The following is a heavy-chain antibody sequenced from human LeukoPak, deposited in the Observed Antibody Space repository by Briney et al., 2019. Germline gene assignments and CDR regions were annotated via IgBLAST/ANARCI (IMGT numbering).Heavy chain of an antibody. V-gene: IGHV4-34*01. J-gene: IGHJ4*02. D-gene: IGHD3-10*01. CDR3: ARGRLYYYGSGSYFDY. CDR2: INQSGST. Sequence: SETLSLTCAVYGGSFRGYYWSWIRQPPGKGLEWIGEINQSGSTNYKAALKSRVTISVDTSKNQYSLKMSYVTATDTAVYYCARGRLYYYGSGSYFDYWGQGTLVTASS. CDR1: GGSFRGYY.